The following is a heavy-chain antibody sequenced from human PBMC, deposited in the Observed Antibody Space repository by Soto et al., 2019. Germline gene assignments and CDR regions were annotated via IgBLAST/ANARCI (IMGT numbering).Heavy chain of an antibody. D-gene: IGHD1-20*01. CDR3: ARGALTGTPPVY. V-gene: IGHV3-21*01. J-gene: IGHJ4*02. CDR1: GFTFSSYS. CDR2: ISGSSIYI. Sequence: GGSLRLSCAASGFTFSSYSINWVRQAPWKGLEWVSSISGSSIYIYYADSVKGRFTISRDNAKNSLYLQMNSLRAEDTAVYYCARGALTGTPPVYCGQGTLVTVCS.